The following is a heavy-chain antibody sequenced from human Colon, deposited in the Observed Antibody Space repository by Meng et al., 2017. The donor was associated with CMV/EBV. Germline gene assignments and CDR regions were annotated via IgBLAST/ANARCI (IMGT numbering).Heavy chain of an antibody. V-gene: IGHV1-69*05. Sequence: FRDYAFDWVRQTPGQGLEWIGGIVPSFAILRYAQRFQGRVSITTDESASNIDLELSSLRSDDTAVYYCASVERGYCSSNSCYNRYLHHWGQGTLVTVSS. CDR3: ASVERGYCSSNSCYNRYLHH. CDR2: IVPSFAIL. J-gene: IGHJ1*01. D-gene: IGHD2-2*01. CDR1: FRDYA.